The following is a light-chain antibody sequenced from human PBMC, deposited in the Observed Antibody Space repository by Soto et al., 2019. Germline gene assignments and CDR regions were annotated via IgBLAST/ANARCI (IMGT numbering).Light chain of an antibody. CDR1: QGISSY. CDR3: QQYNSWPPIT. V-gene: IGKV1-9*01. J-gene: IGKJ5*01. CDR2: AAS. Sequence: DIQLTQSPSFLSACVGDRVTITCRASQGISSYLAWYQQKPGKAPKLLIYAASTLQSGVPSRFSGSGSGTEFTLTISSLQPEDFAVYYCQQYNSWPPITFGQGTRLEI.